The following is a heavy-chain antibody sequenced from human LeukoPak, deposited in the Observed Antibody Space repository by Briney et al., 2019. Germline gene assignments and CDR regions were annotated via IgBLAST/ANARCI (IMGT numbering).Heavy chain of an antibody. CDR3: AKRGVVIRGILVIGYHTEAYHYDH. D-gene: IGHD3-10*01. CDR1: GFTFSSYA. J-gene: IGHJ4*02. Sequence: GGSLRLSCAASGFTFSSYAMYWVRQSPGKGLEWVAVISYDGSNKYYADSVKGRFTISRDNSKNTLYLQMNNLRAEDTAVYFCAKRGVVIRGILVIGYHTEAYHYDHWGQGTLVTVSS. CDR2: ISYDGSNK. V-gene: IGHV3-30*04.